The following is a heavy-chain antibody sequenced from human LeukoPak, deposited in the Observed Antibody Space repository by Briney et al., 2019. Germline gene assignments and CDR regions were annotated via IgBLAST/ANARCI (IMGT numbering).Heavy chain of an antibody. Sequence: SETLSFTCTVSGGSISCYNWSWLRQPPGKGLEWMGIIYYSGSANYNPSLRSRVTMSVDTSNNQFSLKLTSVTAADTAVYYCAGTGVVATSYFFDYWGQGILVTVSS. J-gene: IGHJ4*02. CDR1: GGSISCYN. V-gene: IGHV4-59*01. D-gene: IGHD5-12*01. CDR2: IYYSGSA. CDR3: AGTGVVATSYFFDY.